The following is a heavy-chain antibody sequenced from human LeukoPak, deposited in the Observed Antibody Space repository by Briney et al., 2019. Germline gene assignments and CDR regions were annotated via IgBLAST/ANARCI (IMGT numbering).Heavy chain of an antibody. V-gene: IGHV3-11*01. D-gene: IGHD4-23*01. Sequence: GSLRLSCAASGFSFSDYYMGWIRQAPGKGLEWISYISSSGTDIYNADSVKGRFTISRDNAKNSLYLPINSLRDEDTAVYYCVRGFYGGNPLDALDIWGQGTMVTVSS. CDR1: GFSFSDYY. CDR2: ISSSGTDI. CDR3: VRGFYGGNPLDALDI. J-gene: IGHJ3*02.